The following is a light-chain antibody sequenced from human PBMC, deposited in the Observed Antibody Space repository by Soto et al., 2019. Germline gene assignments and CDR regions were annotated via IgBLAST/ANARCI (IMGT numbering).Light chain of an antibody. V-gene: IGLV2-14*03. CDR2: GLS. CDR1: SSDVGGYNY. CDR3: SSFTSSSTFV. J-gene: IGLJ1*01. Sequence: QSALTQPASVSGSLGQSITISCTGTSSDVGGYNYVSWYQQYPGKAPKLMIYGLSNRPSGVSHRFSGSKSGNTASLTISGLQTEDEADYYCSSFTSSSTFVFGTGTKVTVL.